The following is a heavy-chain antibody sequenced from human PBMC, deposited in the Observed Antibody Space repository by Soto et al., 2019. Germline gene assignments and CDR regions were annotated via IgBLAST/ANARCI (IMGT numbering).Heavy chain of an antibody. CDR1: GDSVSSNSAA. V-gene: IGHV6-1*01. CDR3: ARGVFGVWFGELPYETNYYGMDV. D-gene: IGHD3-10*01. Sequence: KQSQTLSLTCAISGDSVSSNSAAWNWIRQSPSRGLEWLGRTYYRSKWYNDYAVSVKSRITINPDTSKNQFSLQLNSVTPEDTAVYYCARGVFGVWFGELPYETNYYGMDVWGQGTTVTVSS. J-gene: IGHJ6*02. CDR2: TYYRSKWYN.